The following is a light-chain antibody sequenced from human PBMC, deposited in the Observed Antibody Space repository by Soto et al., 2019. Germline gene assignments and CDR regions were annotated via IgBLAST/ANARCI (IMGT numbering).Light chain of an antibody. CDR2: GNS. Sequence: QSVLTQPPSVSGAPGQRVTISCTGSSSNIGAGYDVHWYQQLPGTAPKLLIYGNSNRPSGVPDRFSGSKSGTSASLAITGLQAEDGADYYCQFYDSSLSVVFGGGTKVTVL. V-gene: IGLV1-40*01. CDR3: QFYDSSLSVV. CDR1: SSNIGAGYD. J-gene: IGLJ2*01.